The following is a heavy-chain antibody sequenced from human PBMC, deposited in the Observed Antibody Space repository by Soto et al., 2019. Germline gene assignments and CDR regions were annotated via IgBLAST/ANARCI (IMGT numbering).Heavy chain of an antibody. D-gene: IGHD4-4*01. CDR2: MNANSGNT. V-gene: IGHV1-8*01. J-gene: IGHJ6*02. CDR3: ARYYSNYDSYYYSGMDV. Sequence: QVQLVQSGAEVKKPGASVKVSCKASGYTFTSYDINWVRQATGQGLEWMGWMNANSGNTGYAQKFQGRVTMTRNTSLSTAYMELSSLRSEDTAVYYCARYYSNYDSYYYSGMDVWCQGTTVTVSS. CDR1: GYTFTSYD.